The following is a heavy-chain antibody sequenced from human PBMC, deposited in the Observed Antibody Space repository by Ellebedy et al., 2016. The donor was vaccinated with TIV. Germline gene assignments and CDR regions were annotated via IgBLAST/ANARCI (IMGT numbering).Heavy chain of an antibody. CDR3: ARDPDYGDGWFDT. D-gene: IGHD4-17*01. V-gene: IGHV3-7*01. CDR1: GFSFSGYW. CDR2: IKDDGGEK. Sequence: GGSLRLXCAASGFSFSGYWMSWLRQAPGKGLEWVANIKDDGGEKYYVDSVRGRFTISRDNAKNSLYLQMNSLRAEDTAVYYCARDPDYGDGWFDTWGQGTLVTVSS. J-gene: IGHJ5*02.